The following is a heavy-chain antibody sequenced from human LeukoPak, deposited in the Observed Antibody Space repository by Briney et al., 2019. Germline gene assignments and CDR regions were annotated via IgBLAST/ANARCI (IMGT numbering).Heavy chain of an antibody. CDR1: GFTFSSYS. CDR2: ISSSSSTT. Sequence: PGGSLRLSCAASGFTFSSYSMNWVRQAPGKGLEWVSYISSSSSTTYYADSVKGRFTISRDNAKNSLYLQMNSLRAEDTAVYYCASASGSYAASYDYWGQGTLVTVSS. CDR3: ASASGSYAASYDY. D-gene: IGHD1-26*01. V-gene: IGHV3-48*01. J-gene: IGHJ4*02.